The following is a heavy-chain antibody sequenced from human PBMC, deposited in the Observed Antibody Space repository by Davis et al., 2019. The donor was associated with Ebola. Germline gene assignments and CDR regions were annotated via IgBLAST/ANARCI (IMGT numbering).Heavy chain of an antibody. Sequence: ASVKVSCKASGYTFTSYGISWVRQAPGQGLEWMGWISAYNGNTNYAQKLQGRVTMTTDTSTSTAYMELSSLRSDDTAVYYCARDLGRSSTSFIGGNYYYGMDVWGEGTTVTVSS. CDR1: GYTFTSYG. J-gene: IGHJ6*04. V-gene: IGHV1-18*01. CDR2: ISAYNGNT. CDR3: ARDLGRSSTSFIGGNYYYGMDV. D-gene: IGHD2-2*01.